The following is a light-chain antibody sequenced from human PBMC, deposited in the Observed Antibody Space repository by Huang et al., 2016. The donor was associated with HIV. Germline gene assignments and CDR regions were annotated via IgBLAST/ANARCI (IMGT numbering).Light chain of an antibody. CDR2: SAS. V-gene: IGKV1-27*01. CDR3: QKYDIAPHT. J-gene: IGKJ3*01. CDR1: QGVGNS. Sequence: DIRMTQTPSSLSASVGDRVTITCRASQGVGNSLACYQQQPGQVPKLLIYSASYLQPGVPSRFSGSVSGTVFTLTIDSLQSDDFATYYCQKYDIAPHTFGPGTKVDMK.